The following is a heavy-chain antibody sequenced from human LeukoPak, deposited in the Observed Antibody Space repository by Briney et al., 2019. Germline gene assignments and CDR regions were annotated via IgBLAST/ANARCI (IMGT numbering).Heavy chain of an antibody. V-gene: IGHV4-38-2*02. Sequence: KPSETLSLTCAVSGYSISSGYYWGWIRQPPGKGLEWIGSIYHSGSTYYNPSLKSRVTISVDTSKNQFSLKLSSVTAADTAVYYCAREYSSSPEYAFDIWGQGTMVTVSS. CDR3: AREYSSSPEYAFDI. J-gene: IGHJ3*02. CDR2: IYHSGST. CDR1: GYSISSGYY. D-gene: IGHD6-13*01.